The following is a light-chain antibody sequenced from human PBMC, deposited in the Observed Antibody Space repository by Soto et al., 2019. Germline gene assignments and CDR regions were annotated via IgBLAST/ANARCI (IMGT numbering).Light chain of an antibody. V-gene: IGKV1-8*01. CDR3: QQYYSYPLT. CDR2: AAS. J-gene: IGKJ4*01. CDR1: QGISSY. Sequence: AIRMTQSPSSLSPCTGDGVNITGSASQGISSYLAWYQQKPGKAPKLLIYAASTLQSGVPSRFSGSGSGTDFTLTISCLQSEDFATYYCQQYYSYPLTFGGGTKVDIK.